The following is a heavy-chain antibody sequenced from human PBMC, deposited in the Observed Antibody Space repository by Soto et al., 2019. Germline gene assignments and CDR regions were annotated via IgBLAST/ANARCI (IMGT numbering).Heavy chain of an antibody. CDR1: GFTFSTYW. CDR3: ARDLGSCSTTNCPQIFDY. D-gene: IGHD2-2*01. Sequence: GGSLRLSCAASGFTFSTYWMSWVRQAPGKGLEWVATIKKDGSEKYYVDSVKGRFTISRDNAKNSQYLQMNSLRAEDTAVYYCARDLGSCSTTNCPQIFDYWGQGTLVTVSS. J-gene: IGHJ4*02. CDR2: IKKDGSEK. V-gene: IGHV3-7*03.